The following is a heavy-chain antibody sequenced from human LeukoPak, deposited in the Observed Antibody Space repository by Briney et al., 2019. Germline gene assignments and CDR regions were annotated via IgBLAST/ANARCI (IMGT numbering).Heavy chain of an antibody. J-gene: IGHJ3*02. Sequence: TGGSLRLSCAASGFTVSSNYMSWVRQAPGKGLEWVSVIYSGGSTYYADSVKGRFTISRDNSKNTLYLQMNSLRAEDTAVYYCARVTGASYSGSYYGAFDIWGQGTMVTVSS. CDR1: GFTVSSNY. V-gene: IGHV3-66*01. CDR2: IYSGGST. CDR3: ARVTGASYSGSYYGAFDI. D-gene: IGHD1-26*01.